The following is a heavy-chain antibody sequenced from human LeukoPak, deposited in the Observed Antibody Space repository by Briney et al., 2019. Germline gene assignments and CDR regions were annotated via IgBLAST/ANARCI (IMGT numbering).Heavy chain of an antibody. V-gene: IGHV6-1*01. J-gene: IGHJ4*02. CDR1: GDTVSNKNAA. D-gene: IGHD4-23*01. CDR2: TYYRSKWYN. CDR3: TRVSDYDGVFDY. Sequence: SQTLSLTCAISGDTVSNKNAAWNWIRQSPSRGLEWLGRTYYRSKWYNDYAVSVRGRITINPDTSKNQFSLHLNSVTPEDTAVYYCTRVSDYDGVFDYWGQGTLVTVSS.